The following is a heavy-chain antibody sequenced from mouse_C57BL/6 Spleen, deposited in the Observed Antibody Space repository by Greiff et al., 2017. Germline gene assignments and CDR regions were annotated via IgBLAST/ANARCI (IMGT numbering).Heavy chain of an antibody. Sequence: VQLQQSGAELVRPGASVKLSCTASGSNIKDDYMHWVKQRPEQGLEWIGWIDPENGDTEYASKFQGKATITADTSSNTAYLQLSSLTSEDTAVYYCTKNWLAYWGQGTLVTVSA. CDR3: TKNWLAY. CDR1: GSNIKDDY. CDR2: IDPENGDT. V-gene: IGHV14-4*01. J-gene: IGHJ3*01.